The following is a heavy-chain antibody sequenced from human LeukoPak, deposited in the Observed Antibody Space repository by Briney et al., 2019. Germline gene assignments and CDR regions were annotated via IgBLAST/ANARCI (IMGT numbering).Heavy chain of an antibody. Sequence: SETLSLTCTVSGGSISSYYWSWIRQPPGKGPEWIGYIYYSGSTKYNPSLKSRVTISLDTSKNQFSLKLSSVTAADTAVYYCARDTWGNCFDPWGQGTLVTVSS. D-gene: IGHD3-16*01. CDR1: GGSISSYY. CDR3: ARDTWGNCFDP. J-gene: IGHJ5*02. CDR2: IYYSGST. V-gene: IGHV4-59*01.